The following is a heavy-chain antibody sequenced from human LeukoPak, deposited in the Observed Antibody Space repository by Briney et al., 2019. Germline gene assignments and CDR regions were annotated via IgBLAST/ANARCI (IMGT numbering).Heavy chain of an antibody. CDR2: IKQDGSKK. D-gene: IGHD5-24*01. CDR1: GFTFSDYY. Sequence: GGSLRLSCAASGFTFSDYYMSWIRQAPGKGLEWVANIKQDGSKKSYVDSVKGRFTISRDNAKNSLYLQMNSLRAEDTAIYYCTRVGYIDEGIDYWGRGTLVTVSS. J-gene: IGHJ4*02. V-gene: IGHV3-7*04. CDR3: TRVGYIDEGIDY.